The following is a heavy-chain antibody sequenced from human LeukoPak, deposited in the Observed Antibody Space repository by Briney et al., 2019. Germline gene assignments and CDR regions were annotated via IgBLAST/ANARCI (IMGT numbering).Heavy chain of an antibody. V-gene: IGHV3-23*01. CDR2: ITGSGGST. D-gene: IGHD6-13*01. J-gene: IGHJ4*02. Sequence: GGSLRLSCAASGFTFSSYVMSWVRQAPGKGLEWVSAITGSGGSTYYADSVKGRFTISRDNAKNSLYLQMNSLRAEDTAVYYCARESSSWGYYFDYWGQGTLVTVSS. CDR1: GFTFSSYV. CDR3: ARESSSWGYYFDY.